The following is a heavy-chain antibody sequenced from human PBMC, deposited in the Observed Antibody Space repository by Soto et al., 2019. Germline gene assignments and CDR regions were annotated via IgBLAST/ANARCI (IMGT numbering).Heavy chain of an antibody. CDR3: AKPPDYNWNDY. D-gene: IGHD1-20*01. CDR1: GSTFSSYA. V-gene: IGHV3-23*01. CDR2: ISGSGDST. J-gene: IGHJ4*02. Sequence: PGGSLRLSCAASGSTFSSYAMSWVRQAPGKGLEWVSVISGSGDSTYYADSVKGRFTISRDNSKDTLYLQMNNLRAEDTAVYYCAKPPDYNWNDYWGQGTLVTVSS.